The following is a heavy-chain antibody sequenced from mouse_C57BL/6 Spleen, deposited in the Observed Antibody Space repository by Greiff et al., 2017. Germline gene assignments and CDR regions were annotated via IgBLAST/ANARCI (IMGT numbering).Heavy chain of an antibody. CDR2: INPSSGYT. Sequence: QVQLKESGAELARPGASVKMSCKASGYTFTSYTMHWVKQRHGQGLEWIGYINPSSGYTKYNQKFKDKATLTADKSSSTAYMQLSSLTSEDSSVYYCARDFGNYPPYVDVWGTGTTVTVSS. V-gene: IGHV1-4*01. CDR3: ARDFGNYPPYVDV. D-gene: IGHD2-1*01. CDR1: GYTFTSYT. J-gene: IGHJ1*03.